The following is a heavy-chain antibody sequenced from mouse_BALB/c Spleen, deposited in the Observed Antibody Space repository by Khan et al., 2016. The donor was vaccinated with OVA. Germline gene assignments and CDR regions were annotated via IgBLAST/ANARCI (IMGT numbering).Heavy chain of an antibody. Sequence: QVQLKESGPGLVAPSQSLSITCTVSGFSLTSYGVHWVRQPPGKGLEWLVVIWSDGRTTYNSALKSRLTISKDNSKSQVFLKMNSLQTDDTAMYYCARNTHLHTTVMDYWGQGTSVTVSS. V-gene: IGHV2-6*02. J-gene: IGHJ4*01. CDR1: GFSLTSYG. CDR2: IWSDGRT. D-gene: IGHD1-1*01. CDR3: ARNTHLHTTVMDY.